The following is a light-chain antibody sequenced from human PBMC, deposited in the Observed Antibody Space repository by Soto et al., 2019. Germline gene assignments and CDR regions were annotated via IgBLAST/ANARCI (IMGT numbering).Light chain of an antibody. CDR2: GAS. V-gene: IGKV1-9*01. CDR1: QGIRTN. CDR3: QQLNSYPPWT. Sequence: DIQLTQSPPFLSAYVGDRVTITCRASQGIRTNLAWYQQKPGKAPKVLIYGASTLQSAVPSRFSGSGSGTEFTLTISSLQPEDFATYYCQQLNSYPPWTFGQGTKVEIK. J-gene: IGKJ1*01.